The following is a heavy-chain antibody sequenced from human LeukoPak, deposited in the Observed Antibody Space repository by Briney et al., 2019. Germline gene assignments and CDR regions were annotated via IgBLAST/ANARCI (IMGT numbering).Heavy chain of an antibody. CDR2: ISAYNGNT. CDR3: AGLDILARFDP. J-gene: IGHJ5*02. V-gene: IGHV1-18*01. D-gene: IGHD3-9*01. Sequence: GASVNVSCKASGYTFTSYGISWVRQAPGQGLEWMGWISAYNGNTNYAQKLQGRVTMTTDTSTSTAYMELRSLRSDDAAVYYCAGLDILARFDPWGQGTLVAVSA. CDR1: GYTFTSYG.